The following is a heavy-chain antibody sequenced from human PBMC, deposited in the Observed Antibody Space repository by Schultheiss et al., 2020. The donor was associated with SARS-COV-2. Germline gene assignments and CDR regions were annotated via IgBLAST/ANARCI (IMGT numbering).Heavy chain of an antibody. Sequence: GESLKISCAASGFTFSSYSMNWVRQAPGKGLEWVSYISGSGGSTYYADSVKGRFTISRDNSKNTLYLQMNSLRAEDTAVYYCARDTGYCSGGSCYPDCFDYWGQGTLVTVS. V-gene: IGHV3-23*01. CDR3: ARDTGYCSGGSCYPDCFDY. CDR1: GFTFSSYS. J-gene: IGHJ4*02. CDR2: ISGSGGST. D-gene: IGHD2-15*01.